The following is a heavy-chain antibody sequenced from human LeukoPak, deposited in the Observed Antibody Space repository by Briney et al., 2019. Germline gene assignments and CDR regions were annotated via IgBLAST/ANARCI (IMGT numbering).Heavy chain of an antibody. D-gene: IGHD2-2*01. CDR3: ARTKVNCSSTSCAQRNYYYGMDV. Sequence: EGSLRLSCAASGFTFSDYYMSWIRQAPGKGLEWVSYISSSGSTIYYADSVKGRFTISRDNAKNSLYLQMNSLRAEDTAVYYCARTKVNCSSTSCAQRNYYYGMDVWGQGTTVTVSS. CDR1: GFTFSDYY. J-gene: IGHJ6*02. V-gene: IGHV3-11*01. CDR2: ISSSGSTI.